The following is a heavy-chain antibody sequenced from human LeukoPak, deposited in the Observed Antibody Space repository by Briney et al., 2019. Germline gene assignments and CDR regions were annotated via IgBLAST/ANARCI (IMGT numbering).Heavy chain of an antibody. J-gene: IGHJ3*02. CDR1: GLTFSTHS. Sequence: PGGSLTLSCAASGLTFSTHSMNWVRQAPGKGLEWVSYISHSGNDIYYGESVRGRFTISRDNAKNSLYLQMHTLSAEDTAVYYCAGDGTGVLPGDAFDIWSQGTMVTVSS. CDR2: ISHSGNDI. D-gene: IGHD3-10*01. V-gene: IGHV3-21*05. CDR3: AGDGTGVLPGDAFDI.